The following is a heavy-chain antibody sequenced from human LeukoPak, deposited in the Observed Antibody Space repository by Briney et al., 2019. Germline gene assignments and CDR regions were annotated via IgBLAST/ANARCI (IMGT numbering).Heavy chain of an antibody. V-gene: IGHV4-34*01. CDR1: GGSFSGYY. Sequence: SDTLSLTCTVYGGSFSGYYWSWIRQPPGKGLEWIGEINHSGSTNYNPSLKSRVTMSVDTSKNQFSLKLSSVTAADTAVYYCARDPAFDIWGQGTMVTVSS. CDR2: INHSGST. CDR3: ARDPAFDI. J-gene: IGHJ3*02.